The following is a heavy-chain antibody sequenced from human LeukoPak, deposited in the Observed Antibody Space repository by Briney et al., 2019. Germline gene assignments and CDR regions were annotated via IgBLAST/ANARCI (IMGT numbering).Heavy chain of an antibody. CDR2: IYYSGSI. J-gene: IGHJ3*02. D-gene: IGHD4-23*01. Sequence: SETLSLTCTVSGVSFSSHYWSWIRQPPGKGLEWIGYIYYSGSINYNPSLKSRVAISVDTSKNQVSLKLTSVTAADTAVYYCARREYSGILPYSFDIWGQGTMVTVSS. CDR3: ARREYSGILPYSFDI. CDR1: GVSFSSHY. V-gene: IGHV4-59*08.